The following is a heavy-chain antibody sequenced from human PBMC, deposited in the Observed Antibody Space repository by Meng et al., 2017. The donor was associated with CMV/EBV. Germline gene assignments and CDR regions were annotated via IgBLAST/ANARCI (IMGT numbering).Heavy chain of an antibody. CDR1: GGSSSSGDYY. CDR3: ARVTSRVAGAFDY. D-gene: IGHD1-14*01. Sequence: VQVRGGDPGVVKPPQTLPLTCTVAGGSSSSGDYYWSWIRQPPGKGLEWIGYNYYSGSTYYNPSLKSRVTISVDTSKNQFSLKLSSVTAADTAVYYCARVTSRVAGAFDYWGQGTLVTVSS. J-gene: IGHJ4*02. V-gene: IGHV4-30-4*08. CDR2: NYYSGST.